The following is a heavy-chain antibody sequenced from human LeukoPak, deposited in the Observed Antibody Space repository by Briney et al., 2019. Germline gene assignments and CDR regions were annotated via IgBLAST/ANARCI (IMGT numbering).Heavy chain of an antibody. CDR1: GGSVNSGSYY. CDR2: ISYSGST. Sequence: SETLSLTCTVSGGSVNSGSYYWNWLRQPPGKGLEWIGYISYSGSTNYNPSVKSRVTISVDTSKNQFSLKLSSVTAADTAVYYCARESPYYGSGSRDNWFDPWGQGTLVTVSS. J-gene: IGHJ5*02. V-gene: IGHV4-61*01. CDR3: ARESPYYGSGSRDNWFDP. D-gene: IGHD3-10*01.